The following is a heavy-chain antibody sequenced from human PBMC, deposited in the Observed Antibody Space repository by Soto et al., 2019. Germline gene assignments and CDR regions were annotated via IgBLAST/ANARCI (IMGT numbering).Heavy chain of an antibody. CDR1: GGSISTYY. D-gene: IGHD1-26*01. V-gene: IGHV4-59*08. CDR2: IYYGGSA. CDR3: ARQFVSGSYYY. J-gene: IGHJ4*02. Sequence: SETLSLTCTVSGGSISTYYWNWIRQPPGKGLEWIGYIYYGGSANYNPSLRSRVTISLDTSKNQFSLKVVSVTAADTAVYYCARQFVSGSYYYWGQGTLVTVSS.